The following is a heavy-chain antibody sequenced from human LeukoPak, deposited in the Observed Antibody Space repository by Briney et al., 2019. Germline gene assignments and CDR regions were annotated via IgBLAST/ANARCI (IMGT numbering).Heavy chain of an antibody. CDR3: AKSRTGDGLDY. J-gene: IGHJ4*02. CDR1: GGSISSSNW. Sequence: SETLSLTCAVSGGSISSSNWWSWVRQPPGKGLEWIGEIYHSGSTNYNPSLKSRVTISVDTSKNQFSLKLSSVTAADTAVYYCAKSRTGDGLDYWGQGTLVTVSS. V-gene: IGHV4-4*02. CDR2: IYHSGST. D-gene: IGHD7-27*01.